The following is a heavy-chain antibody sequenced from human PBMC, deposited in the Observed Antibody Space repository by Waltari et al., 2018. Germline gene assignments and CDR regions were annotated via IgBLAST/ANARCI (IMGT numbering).Heavy chain of an antibody. Sequence: QVQLVQSGAEVKKPGSSVKVSCKASGGTFSSYTISWVRPAPGQGLEWMGRIIPILGIANYAQKFQGRVTITADKSTSTAYMELSSLRSEDTAVYYCARYIAAGKTREAFDIWGQGTMVTVSS. CDR1: GGTFSSYT. D-gene: IGHD6-13*01. V-gene: IGHV1-69*02. J-gene: IGHJ3*02. CDR3: ARYIAAGKTREAFDI. CDR2: IIPILGIA.